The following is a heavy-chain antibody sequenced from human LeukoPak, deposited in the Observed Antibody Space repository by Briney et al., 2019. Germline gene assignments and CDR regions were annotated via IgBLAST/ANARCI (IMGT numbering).Heavy chain of an antibody. D-gene: IGHD6-13*01. CDR2: IYHSGST. CDR1: GGSITSNNYY. J-gene: IGHJ4*02. V-gene: IGHV4-39*01. CDR3: ARSRRSSSWPLFDY. Sequence: PSETLSLTCTVSGGSITSNNYYWGWIRQPPGKGLEWIGYIYHSGSTYYNPSLKSRVTISVDTSKNQFSLKLSSVTAADTAVYYCARSRRSSSWPLFDYWGQGTLVTVSS.